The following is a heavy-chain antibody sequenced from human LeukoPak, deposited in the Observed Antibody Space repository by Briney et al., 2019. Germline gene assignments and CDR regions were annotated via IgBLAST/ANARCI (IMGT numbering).Heavy chain of an antibody. CDR2: ISGSGGST. D-gene: IGHD1-26*01. J-gene: IGHJ4*02. CDR1: GFTFSSYA. CDR3: ARDKIVGATKLDY. Sequence: GRSLRLSCAASGFTFSSYAMSWVRQAPGKGLEWVSAISGSGGSTYYADSVKGRFTISRDNSKNTLYLQMNSLRAEDTAVYYCARDKIVGATKLDYWGQGTLVTVSS. V-gene: IGHV3-23*01.